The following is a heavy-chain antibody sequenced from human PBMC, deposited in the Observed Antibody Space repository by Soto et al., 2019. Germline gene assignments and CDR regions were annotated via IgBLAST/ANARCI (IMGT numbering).Heavy chain of an antibody. V-gene: IGHV4-31*11. Sequence: QVQLQESGPGLVRPSQTLSLTCAVSGGSLSSGNFYWNWIRQHPGKGLEWIGYIYYSGSTYYNPSLNSRVTISVDTSNGQFSLKLGSVTAAHTAVYYCAREVPAAMGGVPSYYLDVWGKGTTVTFSS. J-gene: IGHJ6*03. CDR1: GGSLSSGNFY. CDR2: IYYSGST. D-gene: IGHD2-2*01. CDR3: AREVPAAMGGVPSYYLDV.